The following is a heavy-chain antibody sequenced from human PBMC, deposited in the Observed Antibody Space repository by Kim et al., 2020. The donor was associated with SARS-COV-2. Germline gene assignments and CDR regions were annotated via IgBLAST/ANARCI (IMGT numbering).Heavy chain of an antibody. Sequence: QGRVTITADKSTSTAYMELSSLRSEDTAVYYCARARDYYDSSDYHYYFDYWGQGTLVTVSS. V-gene: IGHV1-69*04. CDR3: ARARDYYDSSDYHYYFDY. D-gene: IGHD3-22*01. J-gene: IGHJ4*02.